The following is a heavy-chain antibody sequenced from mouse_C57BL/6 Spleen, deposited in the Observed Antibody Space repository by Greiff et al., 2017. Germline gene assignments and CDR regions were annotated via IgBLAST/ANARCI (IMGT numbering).Heavy chain of an antibody. CDR2: IDPSDSYT. CDR3: ARGRNYFDY. CDR1: GYTFTSYW. J-gene: IGHJ2*01. V-gene: IGHV1-50*01. D-gene: IGHD3-3*01. Sequence: VQLQQPGAELVKPGASVKLSCKASGYTFTSYWMQRVKQRPGQGLEWIGEIDPSDSYTNYNQKFKGKATLTVDTSSSTAYMQLSSLTSEDSAVYYCARGRNYFDYWGQGTTLTVSS.